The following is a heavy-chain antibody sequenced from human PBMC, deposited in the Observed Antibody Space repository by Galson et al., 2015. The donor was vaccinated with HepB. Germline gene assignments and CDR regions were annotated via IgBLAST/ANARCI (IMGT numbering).Heavy chain of an antibody. CDR1: GFTFSSYG. V-gene: IGHV3-30*18. CDR2: ISYDGSNK. J-gene: IGHJ4*02. D-gene: IGHD6-13*01. Sequence: SLRLSCAASGFTFSSYGMHWVRQAPGKGLEWVAVISYDGSNKYYADSVKGRFTISRDNSKNTLYLQMNSLRAEDTAVYYCAKGGYSSSWYGDYWGQGTLVTVSS. CDR3: AKGGYSSSWYGDY.